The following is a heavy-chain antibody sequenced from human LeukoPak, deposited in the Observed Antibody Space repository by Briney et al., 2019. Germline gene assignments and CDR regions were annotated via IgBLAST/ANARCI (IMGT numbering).Heavy chain of an antibody. J-gene: IGHJ4*02. D-gene: IGHD3-22*01. CDR3: ARGFADSSGYLLSYFDY. V-gene: IGHV4-59*01. CDR1: GGSITSYY. CDR2: IFYCGST. Sequence: PSGSLSLTCTVSGGSITSYYWSWIRQPPGKGLEWIGSIFYCGSTNYSPSLKSRVTISIDTSKNQFSLKLTSVTAADTAVYYCARGFADSSGYLLSYFDYWGQGTLVTASA.